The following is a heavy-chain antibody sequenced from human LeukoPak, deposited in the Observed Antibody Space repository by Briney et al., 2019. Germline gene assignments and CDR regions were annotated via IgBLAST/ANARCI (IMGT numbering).Heavy chain of an antibody. CDR1: GDSVSSNSAT. CDR3: TRRGSQQAFDI. D-gene: IGHD3-10*01. J-gene: IGHJ3*02. CDR2: TYYRSKWSN. Sequence: SQTLSLTCDISGDSVSSNSATWNWIRQPPSRGLEWLGRTYYRSKWSNDYAVSVKSRITINPDTSKNQFSLQLNSVTPEDTAVYYCTRRGSQQAFDIWGQGTMVTVSS. V-gene: IGHV6-1*01.